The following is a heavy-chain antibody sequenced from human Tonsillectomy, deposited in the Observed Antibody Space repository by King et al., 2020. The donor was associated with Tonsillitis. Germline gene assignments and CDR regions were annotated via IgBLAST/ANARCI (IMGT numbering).Heavy chain of an antibody. CDR1: GLTFRRYA. D-gene: IGHD4-17*01. CDR2: THIGGNSI. V-gene: IGHV3-23*03. J-gene: IGHJ2*01. Sequence: VQLVESGGGLVQPGGSLRLSCAASGLTFRRYAMSWVRLAPGKGLECVSVTHIGGNSIYYADSVKGRFTISRDESKTTLYLQMNSLRAEDTALYYCARVHDYGDSRYFDLWGRGTLVTVSS. CDR3: ARVHDYGDSRYFDL.